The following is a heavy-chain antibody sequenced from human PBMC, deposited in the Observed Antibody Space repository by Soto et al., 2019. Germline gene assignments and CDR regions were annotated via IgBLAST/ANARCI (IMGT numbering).Heavy chain of an antibody. Sequence: SETLSLTCTVSGGSISSYYWSWIRQPPGKGLEWIGYIYYSGSTNYNPSLKSRVTISVDTSKNQFSLKLSSVTAADTAVYYCAASSKGMITFGGVIARYYFDYWGQGTLVTVSS. D-gene: IGHD3-16*02. CDR3: AASSKGMITFGGVIARYYFDY. V-gene: IGHV4-59*01. CDR1: GGSISSYY. CDR2: IYYSGST. J-gene: IGHJ4*02.